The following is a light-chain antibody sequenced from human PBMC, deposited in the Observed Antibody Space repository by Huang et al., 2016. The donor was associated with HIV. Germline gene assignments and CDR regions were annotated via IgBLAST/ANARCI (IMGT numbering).Light chain of an antibody. J-gene: IGKJ1*01. Sequence: EIVLTQSPGTLSLSPGERATLSCRASQSVSSSYLAWYQQKPGQAPRLLFYGASSRATGIPDRFSGSGSGTDFTLTISRLEPEDFAVYYCQQYDCSPWTFGQGTKVEIK. V-gene: IGKV3-20*01. CDR1: QSVSSSY. CDR2: GAS. CDR3: QQYDCSPWT.